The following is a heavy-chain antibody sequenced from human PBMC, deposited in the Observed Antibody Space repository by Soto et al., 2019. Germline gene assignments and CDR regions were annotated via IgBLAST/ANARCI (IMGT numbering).Heavy chain of an antibody. D-gene: IGHD6-13*01. CDR3: VRHRNSRGSWYWVDP. CDR1: GFPFSAYN. J-gene: IGHJ5*02. V-gene: IGHV3-21*01. CDR2: ITVGSSHI. Sequence: NPGGSLRLSCTGSGFPFSAYNINWVRQAPGKGLEWVSSITVGSSHIYQPNSMKGRFTISRDDAKNSVYLQIDSLRGEDTALYYCVRHRNSRGSWYWVDPWGQGTLVTVSS.